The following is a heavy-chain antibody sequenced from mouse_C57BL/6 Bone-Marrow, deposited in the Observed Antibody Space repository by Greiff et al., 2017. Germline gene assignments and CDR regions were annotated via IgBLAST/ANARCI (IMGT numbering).Heavy chain of an antibody. J-gene: IGHJ3*01. D-gene: IGHD2-1*01. CDR2: ILPGSGST. CDR3: ARRDGNYWFAY. CDR1: GYTFTVYW. V-gene: IGHV1-9*01. Sequence: QVQLQQSGAELMKPGASVKLSCKATGYTFTVYWIEWVKQRPGHGLEWIGEILPGSGSTNYNEKFKGKATFTADTSSNTAYMQLSSLTTEDSAIYYCARRDGNYWFAYWGQGTLVTVSA.